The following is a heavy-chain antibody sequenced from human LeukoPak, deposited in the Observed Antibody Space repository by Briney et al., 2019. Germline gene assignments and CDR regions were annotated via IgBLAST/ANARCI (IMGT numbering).Heavy chain of an antibody. D-gene: IGHD3-22*01. V-gene: IGHV1-69*04. CDR3: ASHSSGYYPY. J-gene: IGHJ4*02. CDR1: GGTFSSYA. Sequence: SVKVSCKASGGTFSSYAISWVRQAPGQGLEWMGRIIPILGIANYAQKFQDRVTITADKSTSTAYMELSSLRSEDTAVYYCASHSSGYYPYWGQGTLVTVSS. CDR2: IIPILGIA.